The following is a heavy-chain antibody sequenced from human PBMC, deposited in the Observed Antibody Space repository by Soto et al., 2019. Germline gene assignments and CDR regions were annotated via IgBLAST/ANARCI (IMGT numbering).Heavy chain of an antibody. D-gene: IGHD3-3*01. Sequence: GGSLRQSSASSGVTFSGSALNRVRQASGKGLEWVGRIRSKANSYATAYAASVKGRFTISRDDSKNTAYLQMNSLKTEDTAVYYCTRYDFWSGYPSNXYWGQGT. J-gene: IGHJ4*02. CDR1: GVTFSGSA. V-gene: IGHV3-73*01. CDR2: IRSKANSYAT. CDR3: TRYDFWSGYPSNXY.